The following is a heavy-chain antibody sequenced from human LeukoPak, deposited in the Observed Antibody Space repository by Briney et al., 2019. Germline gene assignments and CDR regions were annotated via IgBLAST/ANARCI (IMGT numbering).Heavy chain of an antibody. V-gene: IGHV4-4*07. CDR1: GDSISIYY. CDR2: SSVSGST. CDR3: ARDSGITATTAFAFDV. Sequence: SETLSLTCTVSGDSISIYYWNWIRQPAGKGLEWIGRSSVSGSTNYNPSLKSRVTMSVDTSKKQFSLKLSSVTAADTAVYFCARDSGITATTAFAFDVWGQGTEVTVSS. J-gene: IGHJ3*01. D-gene: IGHD1-20*01.